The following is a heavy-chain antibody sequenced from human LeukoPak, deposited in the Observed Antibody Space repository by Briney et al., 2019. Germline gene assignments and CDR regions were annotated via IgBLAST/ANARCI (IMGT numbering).Heavy chain of an antibody. Sequence: SETLSLTCAVYGGSFSGYYWSWIRQPPGKGLEWIGEISHSGSTNYNPSLKSRVTISVDTSKNQFSLKLSSVTAADTAVYYCARVLRGPRGYSYTLVRGLIEYNFDYWGQGTLVTVSS. V-gene: IGHV4-34*01. CDR1: GGSFSGYY. CDR2: ISHSGST. CDR3: ARVLRGPRGYSYTLVRGLIEYNFDY. D-gene: IGHD5-18*01. J-gene: IGHJ4*02.